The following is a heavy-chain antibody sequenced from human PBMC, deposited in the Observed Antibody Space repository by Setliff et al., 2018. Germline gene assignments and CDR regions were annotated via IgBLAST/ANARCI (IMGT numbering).Heavy chain of an antibody. V-gene: IGHV4-4*07. CDR2: IYTSGAT. D-gene: IGHD2-21*02. J-gene: IGHJ1*01. Sequence: PSETLSLTCSVSGVSVSDYYWSWIRQPAGRGLEYIGRIYTSGATNYSPSVRGRVTISVDHLKNQVSLNLKSVTAADTAVYFCAGAIGVTYTWYFEHWGQGSLVTVSS. CDR3: AGAIGVTYTWYFEH. CDR1: GVSVSDYY.